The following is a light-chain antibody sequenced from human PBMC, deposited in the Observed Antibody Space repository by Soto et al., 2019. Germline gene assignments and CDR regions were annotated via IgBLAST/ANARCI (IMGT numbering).Light chain of an antibody. V-gene: IGKV3-11*01. J-gene: IGKJ4*01. CDR1: QDVGGY. Sequence: EIVLTQSPATLSLSPGDRATLSCRASQDVGGYLSWFQQKPGQAPRLLIYDASIRATGIPARFSGSESGTVFTLTIHILDPEDFAVYYCQQYKDLPPLTFGGWTKVYIK. CDR2: DAS. CDR3: QQYKDLPPLT.